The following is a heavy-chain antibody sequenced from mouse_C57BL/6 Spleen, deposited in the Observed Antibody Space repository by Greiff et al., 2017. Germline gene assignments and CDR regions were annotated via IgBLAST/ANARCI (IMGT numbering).Heavy chain of an antibody. CDR3: ARAGPEGFAY. CDR1: GYAFSSSW. Sequence: QVQLQQSGPELVKPGASVKISCKAPGYAFSSSWMNWVKQRPGKGLEWIGRIYPGDGDTNYNGKFKGKATLTADKSSSTAYMQLSSLTSEDSAVYFCARAGPEGFAYWGQGTLVTVSA. CDR2: IYPGDGDT. V-gene: IGHV1-82*01. J-gene: IGHJ3*01.